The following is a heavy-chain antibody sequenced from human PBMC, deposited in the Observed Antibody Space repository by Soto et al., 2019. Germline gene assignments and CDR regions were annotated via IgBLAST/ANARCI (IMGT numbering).Heavy chain of an antibody. CDR1: GFFFEDYA. Sequence: PGGSLRLSCAASGFFFEDYAMHWVRQAPGKGLEWVSAISWNSGNIGYADSVKGRFTISRDNAKNSLYLQMNSLRTEDTAFYFCAKDMRSSQGGSCAAEFWGQGTLVTVSS. J-gene: IGHJ4*02. CDR2: ISWNSGNI. D-gene: IGHD3-10*01. CDR3: AKDMRSSQGGSCAAEF. V-gene: IGHV3-9*01.